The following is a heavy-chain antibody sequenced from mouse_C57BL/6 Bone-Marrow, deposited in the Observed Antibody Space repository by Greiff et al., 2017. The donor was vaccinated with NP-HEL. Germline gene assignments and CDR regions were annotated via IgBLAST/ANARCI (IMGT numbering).Heavy chain of an antibody. J-gene: IGHJ3*01. D-gene: IGHD3-2*02. CDR2: INPSSGYT. CDR3: ARFDSSGYVGWFAY. Sequence: VQRVESGAELARPGASVKMSCKASGYTFTSYTMHWVKQRPGQGLEWIGYINPSSGYTKYNQKFKDKATLTADKSSSTAYMQLSSLTSEDSAVYYCARFDSSGYVGWFAYWGQGTLVTVSA. CDR1: GYTFTSYT. V-gene: IGHV1-4*01.